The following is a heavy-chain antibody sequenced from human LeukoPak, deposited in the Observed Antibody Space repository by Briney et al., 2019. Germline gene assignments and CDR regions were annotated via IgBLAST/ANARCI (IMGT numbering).Heavy chain of an antibody. CDR3: ARASLAVAGDYYYYYMDV. D-gene: IGHD6-19*01. V-gene: IGHV4-4*07. CDR1: GGSISSYY. CDR2: IYTSGST. J-gene: IGHJ6*03. Sequence: SETLSLTCTVSGGSISSYYWSWIRQPAGKGLEWIGRIYTSGSTNYNPSLKSRVTMSVDTSKNQFSLKLSSVTAADTAVCYCARASLAVAGDYYYYYMDVWGKGTTVTVSS.